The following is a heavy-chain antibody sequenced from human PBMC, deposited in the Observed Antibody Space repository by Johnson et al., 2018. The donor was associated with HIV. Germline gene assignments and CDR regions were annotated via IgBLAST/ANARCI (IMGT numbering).Heavy chain of an antibody. D-gene: IGHD3-22*01. CDR2: IYSGGST. CDR1: GFSVSSKY. CDR3: ARGSYYDSSGDAFDI. V-gene: IGHV3-66*02. Sequence: VQLVEPGGGVVQPGGSLRLSCAASGFSVSSKYMSWVRQAPGKGLEWVSVIYSGGSTYYADSVKGRFPISRDNSKNTLYLQMNSLRAEDTAVYYCARGSYYDSSGDAFDIWGQGTMVTVSS. J-gene: IGHJ3*02.